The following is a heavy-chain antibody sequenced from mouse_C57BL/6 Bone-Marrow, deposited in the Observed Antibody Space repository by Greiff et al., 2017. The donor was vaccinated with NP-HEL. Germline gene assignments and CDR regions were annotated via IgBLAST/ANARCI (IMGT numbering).Heavy chain of an antibody. D-gene: IGHD1-1*01. Sequence: VKLMESGPGLVAPSQRLSIPCTVSGFSLTSYGVSWVRQPPGKGLEWLGVIWGDGSTNYHSALISRQCISKYNAKCQVFLKLNSLQTDDTATYFCTKRGYYGSSYEAYWGQGTLVTVSA. CDR2: IWGDGST. V-gene: IGHV2-3*01. CDR1: GFSLTSYG. CDR3: TKRGYYGSSYEAY. J-gene: IGHJ3*01.